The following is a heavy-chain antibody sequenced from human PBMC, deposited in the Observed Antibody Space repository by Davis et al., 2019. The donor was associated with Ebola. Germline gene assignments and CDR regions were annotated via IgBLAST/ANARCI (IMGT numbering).Heavy chain of an antibody. CDR3: TIGLITGTTHLIDY. J-gene: IGHJ4*02. Sequence: PGGSLRLSCAASGFTFSGSAMPWVRQASGKGLEWVGRIRSKANSYATAYAASVKGRFTISRDDSKNTAYLQMNSLKTEDTAVYYCTIGLITGTTHLIDYWGQGTLVTVSS. CDR1: GFTFSGSA. D-gene: IGHD1-20*01. V-gene: IGHV3-73*01. CDR2: IRSKANSYAT.